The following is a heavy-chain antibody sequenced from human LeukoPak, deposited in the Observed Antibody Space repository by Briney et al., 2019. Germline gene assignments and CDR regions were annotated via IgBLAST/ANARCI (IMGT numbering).Heavy chain of an antibody. CDR2: ISYDGSNE. V-gene: IGHV3-30*04. J-gene: IGHJ4*02. Sequence: GGSLRLSCAASGFTFSSYAMHWVRQAPGKGLEWVAIISYDGSNEYYADSVKGQFTISRDNSNNTLYLQMNSLRAEDTAVYYCARDGNYYGSGSCLDYWGQGTLVTVSS. CDR1: GFTFSSYA. CDR3: ARDGNYYGSGSCLDY. D-gene: IGHD3-10*01.